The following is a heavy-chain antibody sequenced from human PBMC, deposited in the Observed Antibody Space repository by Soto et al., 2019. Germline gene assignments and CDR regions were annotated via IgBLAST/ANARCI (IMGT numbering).Heavy chain of an antibody. Sequence: QVQLVQSGAEVKKPGSSVKLSCKTSGGTFRNYAINWVRQAPGQGLEWMGGSIPVFGTANYAQTFQGRLTITADESTSIAKLELSSLRSEDTAVYYCAIPLPKQQLGQGAFDHCGQCTLATVAS. CDR1: GGTFRNYA. D-gene: IGHD6-13*01. V-gene: IGHV1-69*01. CDR2: SIPVFGTA. CDR3: AIPLPKQQLGQGAFDH. J-gene: IGHJ4*02.